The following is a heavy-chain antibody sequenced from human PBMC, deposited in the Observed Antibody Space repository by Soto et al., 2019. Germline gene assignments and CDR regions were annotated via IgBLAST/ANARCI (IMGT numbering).Heavy chain of an antibody. Sequence: QVQLVESGGGVVQPGRSLRLSCAASGFSFSSYGIHWVRQAPGKGLEWVAVIWYDGSNEYYADSVKGRFSISRDNSKSPVYLQMNGLGAGDTAVYYWAKDRGGGAVVPDYWGQGTLVTVSS. CDR2: IWYDGSNE. V-gene: IGHV3-33*06. D-gene: IGHD2-21*01. CDR3: AKDRGGGAVVPDY. CDR1: GFSFSSYG. J-gene: IGHJ4*02.